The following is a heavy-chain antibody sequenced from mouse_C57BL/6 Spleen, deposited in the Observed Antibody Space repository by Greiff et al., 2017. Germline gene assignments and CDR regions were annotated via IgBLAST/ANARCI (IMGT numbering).Heavy chain of an antibody. CDR3: TTGDYYGSSYYFDY. CDR2: IDPEDGDT. CDR1: GFNIKDYY. J-gene: IGHJ2*01. D-gene: IGHD1-1*01. Sequence: VQLQQSGAELVRPGASVKLSCTASGFNIKDYYMHWVKQRPEQGLEWIGRIDPEDGDTEYAPKFQGKATMTADTSSNTAYLQRSSLTSEDTAVYYCTTGDYYGSSYYFDYWGQGTTLTVSS. V-gene: IGHV14-1*01.